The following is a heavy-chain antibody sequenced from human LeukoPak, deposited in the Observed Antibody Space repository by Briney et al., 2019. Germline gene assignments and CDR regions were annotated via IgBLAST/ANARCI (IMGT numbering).Heavy chain of an antibody. CDR3: ARGAGSTTSNDAFDI. Sequence: SETLSLTCGVSGGSISSGSYSWSWIRQPPGKGLEWIGYMFYTGNTYYNPSLKSRVTISVDTSKNQFSLKVSSVTAADTAVYYCARGAGSTTSNDAFDIWGQGTMVTVSS. J-gene: IGHJ3*02. CDR2: MFYTGNT. CDR1: GGSISSGSYS. D-gene: IGHD1-1*01. V-gene: IGHV4-30-4*07.